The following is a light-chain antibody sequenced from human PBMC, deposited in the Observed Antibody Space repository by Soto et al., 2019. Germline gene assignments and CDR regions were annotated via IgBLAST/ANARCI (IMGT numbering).Light chain of an antibody. CDR2: AAS. Sequence: DIQMTQSTSSVSASVGDRVTITCRASPGITSWLAWYQQKPGRAPKLLIYAASSLQSGGPSRFSGSGSGTDFTLSISRLQPEDVDTYFWQLTSSFPRTFGGGTKVEMK. V-gene: IGKV1-12*01. CDR3: QLTSSFPRT. J-gene: IGKJ4*01. CDR1: PGITSW.